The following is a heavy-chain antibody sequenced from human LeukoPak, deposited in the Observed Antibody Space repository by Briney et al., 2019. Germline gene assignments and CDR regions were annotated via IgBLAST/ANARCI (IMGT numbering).Heavy chain of an antibody. J-gene: IGHJ4*02. CDR1: GFNFNKYD. CDR2: ITGRADKT. D-gene: IGHD6-19*01. Sequence: GGSLRLSCAASGFNFNKYDMTWARQAPGKGLEWVSTITGRADKTYYTDSVKGRFVTSRDNSKDTLYLQMNSLRAEDTALYYCAKGGWLDDLGQGALVTVSS. V-gene: IGHV3-23*01. CDR3: AKGGWLDD.